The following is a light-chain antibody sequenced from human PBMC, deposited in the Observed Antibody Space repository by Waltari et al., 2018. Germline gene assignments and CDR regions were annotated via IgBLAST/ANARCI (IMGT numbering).Light chain of an antibody. CDR1: VLATQY. J-gene: IGLJ3*02. V-gene: IGLV3-25*03. Sequence: SHELTQPPSVSVSPGQTARIPCSGNVLATQYTSWYQQNPGQAPVLVMFKNNERPSGIPDRFFGSRSETTVTLMIIGAQEEDEADYYCQSSDITGTYGVFGGGTKLTVL. CDR2: KNN. CDR3: QSSDITGTYGV.